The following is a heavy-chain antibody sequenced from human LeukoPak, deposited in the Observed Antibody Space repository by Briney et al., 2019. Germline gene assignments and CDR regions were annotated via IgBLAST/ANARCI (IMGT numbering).Heavy chain of an antibody. D-gene: IGHD3-10*01. J-gene: IGHJ5*02. CDR3: ARGAWFREFPDGFDP. CDR2: IIPILGIA. CDR1: GGTFSSYA. Sequence: VASVKVSCKASGGTFSSYAISWVRQAPGQGLEWMGRIIPILGIANYAQKFQGRVTMTRNTSIGTAYMELSSLRSEDTAVYYCARGAWFREFPDGFDPWGQGTLVTVSS. V-gene: IGHV1-69*04.